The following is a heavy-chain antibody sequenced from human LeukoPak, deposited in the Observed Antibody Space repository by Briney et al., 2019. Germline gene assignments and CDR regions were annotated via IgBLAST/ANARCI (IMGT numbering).Heavy chain of an antibody. D-gene: IGHD6-19*01. CDR3: ATDRSGWGPRNIYYFDY. J-gene: IGHJ4*02. Sequence: VKVSCKVSGYTLIELSIHWVRQAPGKGLEGMGGFDPEDGETIYAQKFQGRVTMTEDTSTDTAYMELSSLRSEDTAVYYCATDRSGWGPRNIYYFDYWGQGTLVTVSS. V-gene: IGHV1-24*01. CDR2: FDPEDGET. CDR1: GYTLIELS.